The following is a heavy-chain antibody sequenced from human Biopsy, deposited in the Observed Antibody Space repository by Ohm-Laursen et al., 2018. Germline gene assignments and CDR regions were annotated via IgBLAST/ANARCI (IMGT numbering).Heavy chain of an antibody. V-gene: IGHV1-18*01. CDR3: ARVFCTSTTCYGLLDN. J-gene: IGHJ4*02. Sequence: ASVKVSCKASGYTFTSYDIRWVRQAPGQGLEWMGWISPYNDKTSYPPKLQDRVTMTADISTNTAHMELRSLRSDDTAVYYCARVFCTSTTCYGLLDNWGQGTVVTVSS. CDR1: GYTFTSYD. D-gene: IGHD2/OR15-2a*01. CDR2: ISPYNDKT.